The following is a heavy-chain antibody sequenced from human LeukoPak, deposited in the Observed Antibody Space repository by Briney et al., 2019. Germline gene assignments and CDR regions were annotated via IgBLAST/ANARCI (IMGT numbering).Heavy chain of an antibody. J-gene: IGHJ5*02. V-gene: IGHV4-59*01. CDR3: ARPLAAAGRLYWFDP. D-gene: IGHD6-13*01. Sequence: SETLSLTCTVSGASISSYYWSWIRQPPGKGLEWIGYIYYGETTNYNPSLKSRVTISVDTSKNQFSLKLTSVTAADTAVYYCARPLAAAGRLYWFDPWGQGTLVTVSS. CDR2: IYYGETT. CDR1: GASISSYY.